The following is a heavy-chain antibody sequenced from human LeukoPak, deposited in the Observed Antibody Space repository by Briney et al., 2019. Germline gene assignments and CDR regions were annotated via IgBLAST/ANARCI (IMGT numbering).Heavy chain of an antibody. CDR3: ARDRYSSGWYGRELDY. CDR1: GFTVSSNY. CDR2: IYSGGST. D-gene: IGHD6-19*01. V-gene: IGHV3-66*01. J-gene: IGHJ4*02. Sequence: GGSLRLSCAASGFTVSSNYMSWVRQAPGKGLEWVSVIYSGGSTYYADSVKGRFTISRDNSKNTLYLQMNSLRAEDTAVYYCARDRYSSGWYGRELDYWGQGTLVTVSS.